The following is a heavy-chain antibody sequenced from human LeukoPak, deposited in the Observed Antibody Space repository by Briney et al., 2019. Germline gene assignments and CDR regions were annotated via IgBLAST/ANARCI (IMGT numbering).Heavy chain of an antibody. V-gene: IGHV4-39*07. Sequence: PSETLSLTCTVSGGSISSSSYYWGWIRQPPGKGLEWIGSIYYSGSTYYNPSLKSRVTISVDTSKNQFSLKLSSVTAADTAVYYCASSGIAAAGPGSWAPYYYYYMDVWGKGTTVTVSS. CDR1: GGSISSSSYY. CDR2: IYYSGST. D-gene: IGHD6-13*01. CDR3: ASSGIAAAGPGSWAPYYYYYMDV. J-gene: IGHJ6*03.